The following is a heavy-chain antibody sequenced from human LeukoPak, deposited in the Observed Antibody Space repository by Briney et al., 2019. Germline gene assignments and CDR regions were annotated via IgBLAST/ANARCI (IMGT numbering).Heavy chain of an antibody. D-gene: IGHD3-10*01. CDR2: IIPIFGTA. CDR3: ARGRYYYGSGSYYNVGPYYYYYMDV. V-gene: IGHV1-69*06. CDR1: GYTFIGYY. J-gene: IGHJ6*03. Sequence: GASVKVSCKASGYTFIGYYVHWVRQAPGQGLEWMGGIIPIFGTANYAQKFQGRVTITADKSTSTAYMELSSLRSEDTAVYYCARGRYYYGSGSYYNVGPYYYYYMDVWGKGTTVTVSS.